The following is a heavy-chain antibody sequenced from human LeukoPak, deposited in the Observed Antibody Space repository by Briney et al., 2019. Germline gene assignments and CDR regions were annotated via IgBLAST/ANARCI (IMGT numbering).Heavy chain of an antibody. D-gene: IGHD6-13*01. CDR2: IYYSGNT. V-gene: IGHV4-39*07. CDR1: GGSIITTNYY. Sequence: SGTLSLTCTVSGGSIITTNYYWGWIRQPPGKGLEWIGSIYYSGNTYYKPSLKSRVTISVDTSKNQFSLKLSSVTAADTAVYYCARGSILSSWYRTPPDYWGQGTLVTVSS. CDR3: ARGSILSSWYRTPPDY. J-gene: IGHJ4*02.